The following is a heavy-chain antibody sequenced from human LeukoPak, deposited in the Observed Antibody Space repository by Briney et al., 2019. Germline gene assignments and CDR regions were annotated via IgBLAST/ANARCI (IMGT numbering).Heavy chain of an antibody. Sequence: GGSLRLSCAASGFTFSSYGMHWVRQAPGKGLEWVAFIRYDGSNKYYADSVKGRFTISRDNSKNTLYLQMNSLRAEDTAVYYCAKDRGYCTNPCYMDVWGKGTTVTVSS. J-gene: IGHJ6*03. CDR1: GFTFSSYG. D-gene: IGHD2-8*01. CDR3: AKDRGYCTNPCYMDV. V-gene: IGHV3-30*02. CDR2: IRYDGSNK.